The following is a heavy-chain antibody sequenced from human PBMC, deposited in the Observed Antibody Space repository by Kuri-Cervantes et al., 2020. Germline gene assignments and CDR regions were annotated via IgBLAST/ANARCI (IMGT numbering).Heavy chain of an antibody. V-gene: IGHV1-3*01. D-gene: IGHD3-16*01. J-gene: IGHJ6*03. CDR3: ARGGSYYSHFYYMDV. CDR1: GYTFTSYA. Sequence: ASVKVSCKASGYTFTSYAMHWVRQAPGQRLEWMGWINAGNGNTKYSQKFQGRLTMTRDTSASTAYMELKSLKSEDTAVYLCARGGSYYSHFYYMDVWAMGTTVTVSS. CDR2: INAGNGNT.